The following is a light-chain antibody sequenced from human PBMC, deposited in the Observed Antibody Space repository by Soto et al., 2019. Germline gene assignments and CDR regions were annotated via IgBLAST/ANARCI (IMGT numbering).Light chain of an antibody. J-gene: IGKJ1*01. CDR3: QQYGNSPKT. CDR2: GAS. CDR1: QSVSSSY. Sequence: EIVLTQSPGTLSLSPGEGATLSCRASQSVSSSYLAWYQQKPGQAPRLLIYGASSRATGIPDRFSGSGSGTDFTLTISRLEPEDFALYYCQQYGNSPKTFGQGTKVDIK. V-gene: IGKV3-20*01.